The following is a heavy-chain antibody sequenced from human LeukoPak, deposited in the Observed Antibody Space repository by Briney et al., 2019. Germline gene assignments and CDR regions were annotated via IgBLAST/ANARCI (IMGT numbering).Heavy chain of an antibody. Sequence: GGSLRLSCAASGFTFSSYSMNWVRQAPGKGLEWVSYISSSSSTIYYADSVKGRFTISRDNAKNSLYLQMNSLRAEDTAVYYCAKDYGSGSYYKYYFDYWGQGTLVTVSS. J-gene: IGHJ4*02. CDR2: ISSSSSTI. CDR3: AKDYGSGSYYKYYFDY. D-gene: IGHD3-10*01. CDR1: GFTFSSYS. V-gene: IGHV3-48*01.